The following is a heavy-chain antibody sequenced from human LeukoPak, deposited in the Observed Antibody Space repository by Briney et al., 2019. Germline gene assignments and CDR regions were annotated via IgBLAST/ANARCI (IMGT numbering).Heavy chain of an antibody. CDR3: AREFGSGGSCYPL. CDR1: APSISSYC. J-gene: IGHJ4*02. D-gene: IGHD2-15*01. CDR2: IYYSGST. V-gene: IGHV4-59*01. Sequence: PSQTLSPTRTLAAPSISSYCGRSIRQHPGKGLEWIGYIYYSGSTNYNPSLKSRVTISVDTSKNQFSLKLSSVTAADTAVYYCAREFGSGGSCYPLWGQGTLVTVSS.